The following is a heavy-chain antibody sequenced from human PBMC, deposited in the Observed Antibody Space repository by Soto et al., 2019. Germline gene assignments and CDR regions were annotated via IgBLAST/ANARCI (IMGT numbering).Heavy chain of an antibody. CDR2: IAVGSDNT. J-gene: IGHJ6*02. CDR3: AASPSFWQTYYYGAMYV. V-gene: IGHV1-58*02. CDR1: GFTFTSSA. Sequence: SVKVSCKTSGFTFTSSAIQWVRQARGQRLEWIGWIAVGSDNTNYAQKFQERVTITRDLSTNTIYMDLSGLRSDDTAVYYCAASPSFWQTYYYGAMYVWG.